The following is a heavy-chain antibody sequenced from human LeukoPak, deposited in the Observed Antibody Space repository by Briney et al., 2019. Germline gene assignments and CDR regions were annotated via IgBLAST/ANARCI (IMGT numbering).Heavy chain of an antibody. CDR3: ARDPAMVRGVKYYFDY. V-gene: IGHV3-30*03. Sequence: GGSLRLSCAVSGFTFRSYDMGWVRQAPGKGLEWVAVISHDGSNKYYADSVKGRFTISRDNSKNTLYLQMNNLRVEDTAVYYCARDPAMVRGVKYYFDYWGQGTLVTVSS. CDR1: GFTFRSYD. J-gene: IGHJ4*02. CDR2: ISHDGSNK. D-gene: IGHD3-10*01.